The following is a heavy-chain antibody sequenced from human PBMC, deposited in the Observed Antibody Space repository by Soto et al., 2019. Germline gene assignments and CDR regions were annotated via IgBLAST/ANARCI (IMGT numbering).Heavy chain of an antibody. V-gene: IGHV3-30-3*01. J-gene: IGHJ4*02. CDR1: GFTFSSYA. CDR3: ARGVERWEVDY. D-gene: IGHD1-26*01. CDR2: ISYDGSNK. Sequence: GVSLRLSCAASGFTFSSYAMHWVRQAPGKGLEWVAVISYDGSNKYYADSVKGRFTISRDNSKNTLYLQMNSLRAEDTAVYYCARGVERWEVDYWGQGTLVTVSS.